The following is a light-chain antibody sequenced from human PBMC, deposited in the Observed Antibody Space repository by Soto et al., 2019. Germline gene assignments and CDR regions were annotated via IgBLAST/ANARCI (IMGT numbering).Light chain of an antibody. CDR2: GAS. V-gene: IGKV3-20*01. Sequence: EIVLTQSPGTLSLSPGERATLSCRASQSVSSSYLAWYQQKPGQAPRLLIYGASSRATGIPDRFSGSGYGTCFTFTLLSLEPEDVSVYYRRQYSSSPLTFGGGTKVEIE. CDR3: RQYSSSPLT. J-gene: IGKJ4*01. CDR1: QSVSSSY.